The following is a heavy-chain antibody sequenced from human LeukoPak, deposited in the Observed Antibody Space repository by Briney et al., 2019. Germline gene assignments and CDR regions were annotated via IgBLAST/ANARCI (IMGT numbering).Heavy chain of an antibody. CDR3: AKDVYGDYYYGLDV. CDR1: GFTFDDYA. CDR2: VSWESGSV. V-gene: IGHV3-9*01. Sequence: GGSLRLSCAASGFTFDDYAMHWVRQAPGKGLEWVSGVSWESGSVGYADSVKGRFTISRDNAKNSLYLQMNSLRAEDTALYYCAKDVYGDYYYGLDVWAKGPRSPSP. J-gene: IGHJ6*02. D-gene: IGHD4-17*01.